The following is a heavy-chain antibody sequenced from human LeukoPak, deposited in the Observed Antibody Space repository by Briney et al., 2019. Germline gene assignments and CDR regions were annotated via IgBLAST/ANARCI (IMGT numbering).Heavy chain of an antibody. V-gene: IGHV3-23*01. D-gene: IGHD3-9*01. CDR1: GFTFSSYG. CDR3: AIRVPDDILTGYAGY. J-gene: IGHJ4*02. Sequence: GGSLRLSCAASGFTFSSYGMSWVRQSRGEGLEWVSAISGSGGSTYYADSVKGRFTISRDNSKNTLYLQMNSLRAEDTAVYYCAIRVPDDILTGYAGYWGQGTLVTVSS. CDR2: ISGSGGST.